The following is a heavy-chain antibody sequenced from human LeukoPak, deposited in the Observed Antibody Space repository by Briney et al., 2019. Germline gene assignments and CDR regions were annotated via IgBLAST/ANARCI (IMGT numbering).Heavy chain of an antibody. Sequence: GSLRLSCAASGFTFSDYYMSWIRQAPGKGLEWVSYISSSSSTIYYADSVKGRFTISRDNAKNSLYLQMNSLRAEDTAVYYCASFDWLLYAFDIWGQGTMVTVSS. J-gene: IGHJ3*02. CDR2: ISSSSSTI. V-gene: IGHV3-11*04. CDR1: GFTFSDYY. CDR3: ASFDWLLYAFDI. D-gene: IGHD3-9*01.